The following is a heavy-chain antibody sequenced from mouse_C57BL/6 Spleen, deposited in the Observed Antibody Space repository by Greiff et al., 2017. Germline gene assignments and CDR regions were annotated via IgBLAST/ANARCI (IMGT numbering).Heavy chain of an antibody. D-gene: IGHD1-1*01. J-gene: IGHJ3*01. CDR3: TGEFITPFAY. CDR1: GFTFSNYW. Sequence: EVKVEESGGGLVQPGGSMKLSCVASGFTFSNYWMNWVRQSPEKGLEWVAQIRLKSDNYATHYAESVKGRFTISRDDSKSSVYLQMNNLRAEDTGIYYCTGEFITPFAYWGQGTLVTVSA. CDR2: IRLKSDNYAT. V-gene: IGHV6-3*01.